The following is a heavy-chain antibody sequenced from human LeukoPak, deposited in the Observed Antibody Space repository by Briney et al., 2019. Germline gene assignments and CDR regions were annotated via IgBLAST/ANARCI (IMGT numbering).Heavy chain of an antibody. D-gene: IGHD6-13*01. CDR2: INPNDGST. V-gene: IGHV1-46*01. CDR1: GYTFTTYW. J-gene: IGHJ4*02. Sequence: ASVKVSCKASGYTFTTYWIQWVRQAPGQGLEWVALINPNDGSTTYAHKFQGRVTMTRDTSTSTVYMDLSRLTSEDTAVYYCVRAPRDSSTMFDYWGQGTLVTVSS. CDR3: VRAPRDSSTMFDY.